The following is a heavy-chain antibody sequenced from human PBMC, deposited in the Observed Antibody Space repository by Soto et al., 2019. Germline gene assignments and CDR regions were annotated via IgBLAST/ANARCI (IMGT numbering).Heavy chain of an antibody. D-gene: IGHD3-22*01. CDR2: ISAYNGNT. CDR1: GYTFTSYG. CDR3: ARWDMIVRTLDY. V-gene: IGHV1-18*04. Sequence: AAVKVSCKASGYTFTSYGISWVRQAPGQGLEWMGWISAYNGNTNYAQKLQGRVTMTTDTSTSTAYMELRSLRSDDTAVYYCARWDMIVRTLDYWGQGTLVTVSS. J-gene: IGHJ4*02.